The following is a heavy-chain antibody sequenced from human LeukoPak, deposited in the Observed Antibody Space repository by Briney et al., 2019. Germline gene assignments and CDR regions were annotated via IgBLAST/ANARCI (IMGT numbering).Heavy chain of an antibody. CDR2: IFYSGST. CDR3: ASGDSSGCIDY. V-gene: IGHV4-39*07. D-gene: IGHD3-22*01. J-gene: IGHJ4*02. Sequence: SETLSLTCTVSGGSISTSNYYWGWIRQPPGKGLEWIGNIFYSGSTYYSPSLKSRVTISLDTSRNQFSLKLTSVTAADTAVYYCASGDSSGCIDYWGQGTLVTVSS. CDR1: GGSISTSNYY.